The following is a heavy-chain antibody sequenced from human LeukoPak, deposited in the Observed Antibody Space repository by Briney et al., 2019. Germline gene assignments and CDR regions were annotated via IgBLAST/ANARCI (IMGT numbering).Heavy chain of an antibody. J-gene: IGHJ4*02. CDR3: ATYDSWSGYNIAY. CDR2: INRDGSEK. V-gene: IGHV3-7*03. Sequence: GGSLRLSCVVSGFTLSSRWMMWVRQAPGEGLEWVTNINRDGSEKNYVDSVKGRFTITRDNAENSLYLQMNSLKVEDSAIYYCATYDSWSGYNIAYWGQGTLVTVSS. D-gene: IGHD3-3*01. CDR1: GFTLSSRW.